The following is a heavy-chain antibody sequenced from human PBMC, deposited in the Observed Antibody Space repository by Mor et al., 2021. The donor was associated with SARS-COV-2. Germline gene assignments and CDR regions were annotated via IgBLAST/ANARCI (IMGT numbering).Heavy chain of an antibody. CDR2: INSDGSST. D-gene: IGHD6-19*01. CDR3: AIIAVANWFDP. Sequence: VSRINSDGSSTSYADSVKGRFTISRDNAKNTLYLQMNSLRAEDTAVYYCAIIAVANWFDPWGQGTLVTVSS. V-gene: IGHV3-74*01. J-gene: IGHJ5*02.